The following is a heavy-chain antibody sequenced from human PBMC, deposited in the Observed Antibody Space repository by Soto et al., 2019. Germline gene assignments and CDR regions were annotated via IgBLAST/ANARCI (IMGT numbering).Heavy chain of an antibody. CDR3: ARHFRAFGDYFDD. J-gene: IGHJ4*02. CDR2: IDPSDSYT. V-gene: IGHV5-10-1*03. Sequence: EVQLVQSGAEVKKPGESLTISCKGSGYSFTGSWISWVRQMPGKGLEWMGRIDPSDSYTNYNPSFQGHVTISTDKSIRTAYVQWSSLKASDTAMYYCARHFRAFGDYFDDWGQGTLVTVSP. CDR1: GYSFTGSW. D-gene: IGHD3-10*01.